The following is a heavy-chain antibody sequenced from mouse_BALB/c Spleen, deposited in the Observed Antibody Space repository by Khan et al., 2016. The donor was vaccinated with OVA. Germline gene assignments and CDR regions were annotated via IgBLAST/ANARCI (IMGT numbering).Heavy chain of an antibody. J-gene: IGHJ2*01. CDR1: GYTITSDYA. CDR2: ISYSGNT. V-gene: IGHV3-2*02. Sequence: EVQLQESGPGLVKPSQSLSLTCTVTGYTITSDYAWNWIRQFPGHKLEWMGYISYSGNTNYNPSLRSRISITRDTSKNQFFLQLNSVTTEDTATYYCARVYGGDFDYWGQGTTLTVSS. CDR3: ARVYGGDFDY. D-gene: IGHD1-1*01.